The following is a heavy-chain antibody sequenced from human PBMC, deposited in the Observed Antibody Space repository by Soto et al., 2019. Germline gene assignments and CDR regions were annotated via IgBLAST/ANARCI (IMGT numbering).Heavy chain of an antibody. V-gene: IGHV3-21*01. Sequence: EVQLVESGGGLVKPGGSLRLSCAASGFTFSTYSMNWVRQAPGKGLEWVSSISSTSSYIYYTDSVKGRLTISRDNAKNSLYLQMNSLRAEDTAVYYCARDMGWRDGYKHFDYWGQGTLVTVSS. CDR1: GFTFSTYS. D-gene: IGHD5-12*01. CDR3: ARDMGWRDGYKHFDY. CDR2: ISSTSSYI. J-gene: IGHJ4*02.